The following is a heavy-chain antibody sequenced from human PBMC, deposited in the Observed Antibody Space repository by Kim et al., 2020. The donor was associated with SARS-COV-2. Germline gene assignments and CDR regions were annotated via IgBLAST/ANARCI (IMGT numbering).Heavy chain of an antibody. J-gene: IGHJ3*02. V-gene: IGHV4-39*07. CDR2: IYYSGST. D-gene: IGHD3-22*01. CDR3: ARDRFFYDSSPNAFDI. CDR1: GGSISSSSYY. Sequence: SETLSLTCTVSGGSISSSSYYWGWIRQPPGKGLEWIGSIYYSGSTYYNPSLKSRVTISVDTSKNQFSLKLSSVTAADTAVYYCARDRFFYDSSPNAFDIWGQGTMVTVSS.